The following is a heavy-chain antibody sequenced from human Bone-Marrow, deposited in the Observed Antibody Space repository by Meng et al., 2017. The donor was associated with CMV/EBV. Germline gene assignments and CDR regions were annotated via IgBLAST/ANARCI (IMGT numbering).Heavy chain of an antibody. Sequence: ETLSLTCTVSGGSISSSSYYWGWIRQPPGKGLEWVANIKQDGSEKYYVDSVKGRFTISRDNAKNSLYLQMNSLRAEDTAVYYCARDWRIAAPREGFNYYGMDVWGQGTTVTFSS. D-gene: IGHD6-6*01. CDR2: IKQDGSEK. V-gene: IGHV3-7*01. J-gene: IGHJ6*02. CDR3: ARDWRIAAPREGFNYYGMDV. CDR1: GGSISSSSYY.